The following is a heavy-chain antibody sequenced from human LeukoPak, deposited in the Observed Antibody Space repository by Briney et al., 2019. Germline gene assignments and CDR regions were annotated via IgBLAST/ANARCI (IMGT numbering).Heavy chain of an antibody. Sequence: GSLRLSCAASGFTFSSYGMHWVRQAPGKGLEWVAVISYDGSNKYYADSVKGRFTISRDNSKNTLYLQMNSLRAEDTAVYYCARGRPVLQLLWGAFDIWGQGTMVTVYS. CDR1: GFTFSSYG. D-gene: IGHD1-7*01. J-gene: IGHJ3*02. CDR3: ARGRPVLQLLWGAFDI. CDR2: ISYDGSNK. V-gene: IGHV3-30*03.